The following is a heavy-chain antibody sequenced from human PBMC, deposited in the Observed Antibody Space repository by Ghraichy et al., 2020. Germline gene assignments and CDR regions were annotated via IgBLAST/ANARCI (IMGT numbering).Heavy chain of an antibody. CDR3: ARVVYRLAYCGGDCYSGAFDI. D-gene: IGHD2-21*02. V-gene: IGHV1-69*13. Sequence: SVKVSCKASGGTFSSYAISWVRQAPGQGLEWMGGIIPIFGTANYAQKFQGRVTITADESTSTAYMELSSLRSEDTAVYYCARVVYRLAYCGGDCYSGAFDIWGQGTMVTVSS. CDR1: GGTFSSYA. J-gene: IGHJ3*02. CDR2: IIPIFGTA.